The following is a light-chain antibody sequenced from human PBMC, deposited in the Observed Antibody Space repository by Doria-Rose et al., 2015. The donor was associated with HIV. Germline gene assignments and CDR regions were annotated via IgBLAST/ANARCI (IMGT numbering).Light chain of an antibody. CDR1: QSFSSTY. CDR3: HQYGTSWT. V-gene: IGKV3-20*01. CDR2: DGS. J-gene: IGKJ1*01. Sequence: EIVLTQSPGTLSLSPGERATLSCRASQSFSSTYLAWYQHNPGQAPSLLIYDGSTRATGIPDSFSASGSGTDFTLTINRLEPEDFALYYWHQYGTSWTFGQGTKVEI.